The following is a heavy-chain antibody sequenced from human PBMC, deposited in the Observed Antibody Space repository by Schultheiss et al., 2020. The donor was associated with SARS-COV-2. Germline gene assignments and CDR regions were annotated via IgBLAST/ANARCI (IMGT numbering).Heavy chain of an antibody. V-gene: IGHV3-30*04. CDR1: GFTFSSYA. J-gene: IGHJ4*02. CDR2: ISSDGSNK. Sequence: GGSLRLSCAASGFTFSSYAMHWVRQAPGKGLEWVAVISSDGSNKYYADSVKGRFTISRDNSKNTLYLQMNSLRAEDTAVYYCARDGTYYYGSGTLDYWGQGTLVTVSS. CDR3: ARDGTYYYGSGTLDY. D-gene: IGHD3-10*01.